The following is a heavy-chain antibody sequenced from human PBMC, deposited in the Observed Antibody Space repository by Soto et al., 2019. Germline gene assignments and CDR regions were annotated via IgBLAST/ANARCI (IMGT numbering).Heavy chain of an antibody. V-gene: IGHV3-72*01. J-gene: IGHJ6*02. CDR2: IRRKANSYTT. CDR3: AMLGGWSGGSSGMDV. Sequence: EVQLVESGGGLVQPGGSLRLSCAASGLIFSDYHMDWVRQAPGKGLEWVGRIRRKANSYTTGYAASVKGRFNISRDDSKNSLYLQMNSLKSEDTAVYYCAMLGGWSGGSSGMDVWGQGTTVTVSS. CDR1: GLIFSDYH. D-gene: IGHD6-19*01.